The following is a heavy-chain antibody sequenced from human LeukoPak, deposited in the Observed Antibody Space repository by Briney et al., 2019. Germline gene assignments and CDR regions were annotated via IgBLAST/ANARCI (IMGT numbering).Heavy chain of an antibody. V-gene: IGHV3-11*04. D-gene: IGHD2-2*01. CDR3: ASECSSTSCYGGFDY. Sequence: PSETLSLTCTVSGYSISSGYYWGWVRQAPGKGLEWVSYISSSGSTIYYADSVKGRFTISRDNAKNSLYLQMNSLRAEDTAVYYCASECSSTSCYGGFDYWGQGTLVTVSS. CDR1: GYSISSGYY. CDR2: ISSSGSTI. J-gene: IGHJ4*02.